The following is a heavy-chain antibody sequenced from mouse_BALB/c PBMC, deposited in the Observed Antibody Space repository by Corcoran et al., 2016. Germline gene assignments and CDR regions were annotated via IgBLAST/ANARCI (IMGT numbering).Heavy chain of an antibody. CDR3: ASIYYDPFAY. CDR1: GYSFTGYY. D-gene: IGHD2-4*01. CDR2: INPYNGAT. Sequence: EVQLQQSGPELVKPGASVKISCKASGYSFTGYYMHWVKQSHVKSLEWIGRINPYNGATSYNQNFKDKASLTVDKSSSTDYMELHSLTSEDSAVYYCASIYYDPFAYWGQGTLVTVSA. V-gene: IGHV1-26*01. J-gene: IGHJ3*01.